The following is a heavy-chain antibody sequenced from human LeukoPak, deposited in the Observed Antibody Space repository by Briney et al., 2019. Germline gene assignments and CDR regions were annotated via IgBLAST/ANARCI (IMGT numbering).Heavy chain of an antibody. Sequence: GESLKISCKGSGYSFTSSWIGWVRQMPGKGLEWVGIIYPGDSGTRYSPSFQGQVTISADKSITTAYLQWSSLKASDTAMYYCARRHHEWELLDYWGQGTLVTVSS. CDR2: IYPGDSGT. J-gene: IGHJ4*02. D-gene: IGHD1-26*01. CDR3: ARRHHEWELLDY. V-gene: IGHV5-51*01. CDR1: GYSFTSSW.